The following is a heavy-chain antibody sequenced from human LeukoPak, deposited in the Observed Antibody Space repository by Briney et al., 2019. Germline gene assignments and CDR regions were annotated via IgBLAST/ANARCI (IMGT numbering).Heavy chain of an antibody. CDR3: ARSSYVGLLWFGEFSR. CDR1: GYSFTNHD. Sequence: AASVKVSCKASGYSFTNHDINWVRQATGQGLEWMGWMNPNSGNTGYAQKFQGRVTMTRNTSISTAYMELSSLRSEDTAVYYCARSSYVGLLWFGEFSRWGQGTLVTVSS. D-gene: IGHD3-10*01. J-gene: IGHJ4*02. CDR2: MNPNSGNT. V-gene: IGHV1-8*02.